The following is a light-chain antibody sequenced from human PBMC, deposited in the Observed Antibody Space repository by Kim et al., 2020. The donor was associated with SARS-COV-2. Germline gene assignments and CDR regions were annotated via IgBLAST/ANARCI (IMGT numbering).Light chain of an antibody. CDR3: GTWDTSLTVGV. CDR2: DND. Sequence: QSVLTQPPSVSAAPGQKVTISCSGSSSNIGNNYVSWYQHRPGTAPKLLIYDNDKRPSGIPDRFSGSKSGTSATLGITGLQTGDEADYYCGTWDTSLTVGVFGGGTQLTVL. V-gene: IGLV1-51*01. CDR1: SSNIGNNY. J-gene: IGLJ3*02.